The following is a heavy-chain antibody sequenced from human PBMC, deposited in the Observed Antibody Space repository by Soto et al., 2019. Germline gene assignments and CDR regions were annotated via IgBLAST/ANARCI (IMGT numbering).Heavy chain of an antibody. Sequence: QVQLVESGGGVVQPGRSLRLSCAASGFTFSSYAMHWVRQAPGSGLERVAVISYDGSNKSYADSVKGRFTISRDNSKNTLYLQMNSLRAEDTAVYYCARDGYHVDTDYFDYWGQGTLVTVSS. CDR2: ISYDGSNK. CDR3: ARDGYHVDTDYFDY. V-gene: IGHV3-30-3*01. CDR1: GFTFSSYA. D-gene: IGHD5-18*01. J-gene: IGHJ4*02.